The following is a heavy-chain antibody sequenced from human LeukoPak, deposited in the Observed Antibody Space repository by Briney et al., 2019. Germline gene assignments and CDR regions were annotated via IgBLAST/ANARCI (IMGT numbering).Heavy chain of an antibody. CDR1: GYIFTTYG. CDR2: ISAYNGKA. Sequence: ASVKVSCKASGYIFTTYGISWVRQAPGQGLEWMGWISAYNGKANYAQRLQGGVTMTTDTSTSTAYMELRSLRSDDTAVYYCARVAGYYDSSYTNWFDPWGQGTLVTVSS. J-gene: IGHJ5*02. D-gene: IGHD3-22*01. V-gene: IGHV1-18*01. CDR3: ARVAGYYDSSYTNWFDP.